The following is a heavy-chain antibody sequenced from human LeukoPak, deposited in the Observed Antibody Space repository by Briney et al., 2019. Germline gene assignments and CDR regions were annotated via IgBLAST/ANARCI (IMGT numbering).Heavy chain of an antibody. CDR1: RFTFTHYS. CDR2: INGNGDST. Sequence: GGALRLSCAASRFTFTHYSMHWVRQAPGEGPEYVSTINGNGDSTFYADSVRGRFTISRDNSKNTLYLQLDSLGGDDMGVYFCARGRTWTYSFDYWGQGALVTVSS. J-gene: IGHJ4*02. D-gene: IGHD3/OR15-3a*01. V-gene: IGHV3-64*02. CDR3: ARGRTWTYSFDY.